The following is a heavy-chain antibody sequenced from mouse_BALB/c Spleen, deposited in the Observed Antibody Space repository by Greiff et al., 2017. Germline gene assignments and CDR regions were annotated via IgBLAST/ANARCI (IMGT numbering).Heavy chain of an antibody. CDR3: ARDRGITLDY. Sequence: DVQLVESGGGLVKPGGSLKLSCAASGFTFSDYYMYWVRQTPEKRLEWVATISDGGSYTYYPDSVKGRFTISRDNAKNNLYLQMSSLKSEDTAMYYCARDRGITLDYWGQGTTLTVSS. D-gene: IGHD1-1*01. J-gene: IGHJ2*01. CDR1: GFTFSDYY. CDR2: ISDGGSYT. V-gene: IGHV5-4*02.